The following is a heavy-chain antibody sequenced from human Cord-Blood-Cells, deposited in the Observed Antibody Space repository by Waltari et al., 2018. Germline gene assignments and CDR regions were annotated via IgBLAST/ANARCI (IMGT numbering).Heavy chain of an antibody. CDR2: IYPGDSDT. V-gene: IGHV5-51*01. CDR3: ARSRPDSSSWADAFDI. CDR1: GYSFTSYW. D-gene: IGHD6-13*01. J-gene: IGHJ3*02. Sequence: EVQLVQSGAEVKKPGESLKISCKGSGYSFTSYWIGWVRQMPGKGLEWMGIIYPGDSDTRDSPSFQGQVTISADKSISTAYLQWSSLKASDTAMYYCARSRPDSSSWADAFDIWGQGTMVTVSS.